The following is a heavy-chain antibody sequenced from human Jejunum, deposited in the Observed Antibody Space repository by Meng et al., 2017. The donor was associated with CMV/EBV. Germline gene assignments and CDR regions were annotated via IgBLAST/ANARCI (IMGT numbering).Heavy chain of an antibody. CDR1: GFNVRSYA. J-gene: IGHJ4*02. CDR3: AKDARYSGTYRCADF. D-gene: IGHD1-26*01. Sequence: GFNVRSYAISRARKGPGKGMEWVSSISGSGSTTYYADALKGRFTISRDNSKNTLYLEMNSVTADDTAFYYCAKDARYSGTYRCADFWGQGALVTVSS. V-gene: IGHV3-23*01. CDR2: ISGSGSTT.